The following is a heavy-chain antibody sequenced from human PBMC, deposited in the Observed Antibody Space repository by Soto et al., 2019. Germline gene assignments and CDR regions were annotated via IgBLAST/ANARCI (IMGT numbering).Heavy chain of an antibody. CDR1: GFTFSSYS. J-gene: IGHJ6*02. CDR3: TRDDRVVRFGEDEYYFYGMDV. V-gene: IGHV3-21*01. CDR2: ISSSSSYI. Sequence: PGGSLRLSCAASGFTFSSYSMNWVRQAPGKGLGWVSSISSSSSYIYYADSVKGRFTISRDNAENSLYLQMNSLRAEDTAVYYCTRDDRVVRFGEDEYYFYGMDVWGQGTTVTVSS. D-gene: IGHD3-10*01.